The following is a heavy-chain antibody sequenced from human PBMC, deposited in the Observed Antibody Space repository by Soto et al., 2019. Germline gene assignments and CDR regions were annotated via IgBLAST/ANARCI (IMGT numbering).Heavy chain of an antibody. CDR3: ARDEGGAAMVNLENYYYYALDV. CDR1: GDSISSYY. J-gene: IGHJ6*02. D-gene: IGHD5-18*01. V-gene: IGHV4-4*07. Sequence: QVQLQESGPGLVKPSETLSLTCTVSGDSISSYYWSWIRQPAGKGLEWIGRIYVSGDTNYNPSLKSRVTMSVDTSKNQLYLKLSSVTAADTAVYYCARDEGGAAMVNLENYYYYALDVWGQGTTVTVSS. CDR2: IYVSGDT.